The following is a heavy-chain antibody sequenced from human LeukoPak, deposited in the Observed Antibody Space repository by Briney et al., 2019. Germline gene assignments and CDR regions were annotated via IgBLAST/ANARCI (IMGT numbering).Heavy chain of an antibody. V-gene: IGHV3-23*01. D-gene: IGHD3-3*01. Sequence: GGSLRLSCAASGFTYSTYAMSWVRQAPGKGLEWVASITASNTTSYYAESVKGRFTISRDNSKNTLYLQMNSLRAEDTAIYYCATGRAIFGFAVPWGQGTLVIVSS. J-gene: IGHJ5*02. CDR1: GFTYSTYA. CDR3: ATGRAIFGFAVP. CDR2: ITASNTTS.